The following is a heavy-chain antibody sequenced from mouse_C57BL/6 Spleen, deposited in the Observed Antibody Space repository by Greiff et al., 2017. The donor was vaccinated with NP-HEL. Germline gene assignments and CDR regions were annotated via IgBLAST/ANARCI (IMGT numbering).Heavy chain of an antibody. D-gene: IGHD6-1*01. J-gene: IGHJ2*01. CDR2: FNPNYGTT. Sequence: SKLQQSGPELVKPGASVKISCKASGYPFTDSNMNWVKQSNGKSLEWIGVFNPNYGTTSYNQKFKGKATLTVDQSSSTAYMQLNSLTSEDSAGYYCARKEAFGYWDQGTTLTVSA. V-gene: IGHV1-39*01. CDR1: GYPFTDSN. CDR3: ARKEAFGY.